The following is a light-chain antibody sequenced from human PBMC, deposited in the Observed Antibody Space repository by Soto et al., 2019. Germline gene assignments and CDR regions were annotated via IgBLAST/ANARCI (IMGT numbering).Light chain of an antibody. Sequence: DIVMTQSPDSLAVSLGERATINCKSSQSVLYSPNNMNYLAWYQQKPGQPPNLLIYWASTRESGVPDRFSGSGSGTDFTLTISSLQAEDVAVYYCQQYSTTPWTFGQGTKVEIK. J-gene: IGKJ1*01. CDR3: QQYSTTPWT. CDR2: WAS. CDR1: QSVLYSPNNMNY. V-gene: IGKV4-1*01.